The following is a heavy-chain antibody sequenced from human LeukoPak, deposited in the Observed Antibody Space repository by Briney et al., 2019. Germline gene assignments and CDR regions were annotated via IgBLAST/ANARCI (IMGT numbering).Heavy chain of an antibody. J-gene: IGHJ3*02. Sequence: SETLPLTCTVSGYSISSGYYWGWIRQPPGKGLEWIGSIYHSGSTYYNPSLKSRVTISVDTSKNQFSLKLSSVTAADTAVYYCARDGAGSYYPDDAFDIWGQGTMVTVSS. CDR1: GYSISSGYY. CDR3: ARDGAGSYYPDDAFDI. D-gene: IGHD1-26*01. CDR2: IYHSGST. V-gene: IGHV4-38-2*02.